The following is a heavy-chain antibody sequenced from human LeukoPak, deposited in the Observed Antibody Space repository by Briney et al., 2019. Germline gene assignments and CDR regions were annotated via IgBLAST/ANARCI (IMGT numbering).Heavy chain of an antibody. CDR2: INPSGGST. CDR1: GYTFTSYY. V-gene: IGHV1-46*01. J-gene: IGHJ5*02. CDR3: ARGAAAGTWWFDP. Sequence: ASVKASCTASGYTFTSYYMHWVRQAPGQGLEWMGIINPSGGSTSYAQKFQGRVTMTRDMSTSTVYMELSSLRSEDTAVYYCARGAAAGTWWFDPWGQGTLVTVSS. D-gene: IGHD6-13*01.